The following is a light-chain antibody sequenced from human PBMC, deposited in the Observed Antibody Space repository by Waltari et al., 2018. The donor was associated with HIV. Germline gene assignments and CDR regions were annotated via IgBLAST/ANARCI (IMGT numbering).Light chain of an antibody. CDR3: VVWDARLNGLV. CDR2: SND. Sequence: QSVLTQPPSASGTPRQRVTISCSGSSPNLGTDAVHWYQQIPGTAPKVLIYSNDQRPSGVPDRFSGSKSGTSASLAINGLQSEDEADYYCVVWDARLNGLVFGGGTKLTVL. CDR1: SPNLGTDA. J-gene: IGLJ2*01. V-gene: IGLV1-44*01.